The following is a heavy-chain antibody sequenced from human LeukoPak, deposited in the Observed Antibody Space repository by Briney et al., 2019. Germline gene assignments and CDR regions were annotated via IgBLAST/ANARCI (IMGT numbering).Heavy chain of an antibody. Sequence: GGSLRLSCAASGFTFSSYCMHWVRQAAGKGLEWVGVTSYDGSNKYYADSVKGRFTISRDNSKNTLYLQMNSLRAEDTAVYYCANTPAPGGYYDSSGYDAFDIWGQGTMVTVSS. CDR1: GFTFSSYC. J-gene: IGHJ3*02. V-gene: IGHV3-30*18. CDR3: ANTPAPGGYYDSSGYDAFDI. CDR2: TSYDGSNK. D-gene: IGHD3-22*01.